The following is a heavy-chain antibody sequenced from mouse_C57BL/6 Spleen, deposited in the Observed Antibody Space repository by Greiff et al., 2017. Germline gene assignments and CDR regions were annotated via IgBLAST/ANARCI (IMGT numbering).Heavy chain of an antibody. V-gene: IGHV5-9*01. CDR2: ISGGGGNT. Sequence: EVHLVESGGGLVKPGGSLKLSCAASGFTFSSYTMSWVRQTPEKRLEWVATISGGGGNTYYPDSVKGRFTISRDNAKNTLYLQMSSLRSEDTALYYCARQNYGSSYVAMDYWGQGTSVTVSS. CDR1: GFTFSSYT. CDR3: ARQNYGSSYVAMDY. J-gene: IGHJ4*01. D-gene: IGHD1-1*01.